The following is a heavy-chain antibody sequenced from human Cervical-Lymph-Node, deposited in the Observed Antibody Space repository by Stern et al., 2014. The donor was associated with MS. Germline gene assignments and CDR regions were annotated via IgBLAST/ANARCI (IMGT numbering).Heavy chain of an antibody. Sequence: VQLEESGGGLVQPGGSLRLSCAASGFTFSSYAMSWVRQAPGKGLEWVSVISESGDSTYYADSVKGRFTISRDNSKSALYLQMNSLGVEDTAVYYCAKSPLVVPTAMVDYWGQGTLVTVSS. CDR3: AKSPLVVPTAMVDY. J-gene: IGHJ4*02. CDR1: GFTFSSYA. D-gene: IGHD2-2*01. V-gene: IGHV3-23*04. CDR2: ISESGDST.